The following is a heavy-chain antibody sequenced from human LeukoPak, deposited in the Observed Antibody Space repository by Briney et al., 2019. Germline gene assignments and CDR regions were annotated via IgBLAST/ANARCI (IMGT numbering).Heavy chain of an antibody. Sequence: GGPLRLSCAASGFAFSGYATSWVRQAPGKGLEWVSAISGSSGSITYADSVKGRFTISRDNSKNTLYLQMNSLRAEDTAVYYCAKDPYASRKFDYWGQGTLVTVSS. CDR2: ISGSSGSI. J-gene: IGHJ4*02. CDR1: GFAFSGYA. D-gene: IGHD2-2*01. V-gene: IGHV3-23*01. CDR3: AKDPYASRKFDY.